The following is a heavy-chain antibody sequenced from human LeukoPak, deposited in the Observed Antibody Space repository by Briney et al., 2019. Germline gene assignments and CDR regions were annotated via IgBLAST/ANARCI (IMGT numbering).Heavy chain of an antibody. J-gene: IGHJ4*02. CDR3: AKDRSNNFDY. V-gene: IGHV3-30*18. Sequence: PGGSLRLSCAASGFTFSSYGMHWVRQAPGKGLEWVAVISYDGSNKYYADSVKGRITISRDISKNTLYLQMNSLRPEDTAVYYCAKDRSNNFDYWGQGTLVTVSS. CDR2: ISYDGSNK. CDR1: GFTFSSYG.